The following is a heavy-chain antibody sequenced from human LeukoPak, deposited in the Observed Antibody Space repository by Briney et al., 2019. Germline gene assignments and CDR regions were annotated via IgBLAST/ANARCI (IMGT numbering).Heavy chain of an antibody. CDR2: MSGSGDNT. Sequence: GGSLRLSCAGSGFIFSSHAMNWVRQAPGKGLEWVSVMSGSGDNTYYADSVKGRFTISRDNSKNTLHLQMNSLRAEDTAVYYCAKGPGYDTDFDYWGQGTLATVSS. D-gene: IGHD3-9*01. V-gene: IGHV3-23*01. J-gene: IGHJ4*02. CDR1: GFIFSSHA. CDR3: AKGPGYDTDFDY.